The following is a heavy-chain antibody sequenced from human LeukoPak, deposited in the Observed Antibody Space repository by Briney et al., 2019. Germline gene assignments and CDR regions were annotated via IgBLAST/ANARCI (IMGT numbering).Heavy chain of an antibody. CDR1: GGSISSYY. J-gene: IGHJ4*02. CDR3: ARRCGDYYFDY. Sequence: SETLSLTCTVSGGSISSYYWSWIRQPPGKGLEWIGYIYYSGSTTYNPSLKSRVTISVDTSKNQFSLKLSSVTAADTAVYDCARRCGDYYFDYWGQGTLVTVSS. D-gene: IGHD4-17*01. CDR2: IYYSGST. V-gene: IGHV4-59*08.